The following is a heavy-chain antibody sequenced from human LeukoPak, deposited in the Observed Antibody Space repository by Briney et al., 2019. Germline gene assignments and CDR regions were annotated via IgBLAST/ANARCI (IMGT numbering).Heavy chain of an antibody. D-gene: IGHD5-24*01. Sequence: SETLSLTCTVSVSGGSISTYYWSWIRQPPGKGLEWIGYMYYSGSSNYNPSLKSRVTMSVDTSNNEFSLKLSSVTAADTAVYYCARQRDGYNPTDWGQGTLVTVSS. CDR1: GGSISTYY. CDR2: MYYSGSS. CDR3: ARQRDGYNPTD. J-gene: IGHJ4*02. V-gene: IGHV4-59*08.